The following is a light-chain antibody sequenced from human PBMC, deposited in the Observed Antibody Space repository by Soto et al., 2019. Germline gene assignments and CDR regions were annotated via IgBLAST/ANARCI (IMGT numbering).Light chain of an antibody. V-gene: IGLV2-14*03. CDR2: DVT. CDR1: SSDVGGYNF. CDR3: SSYTGSSTPVV. J-gene: IGLJ2*01. Sequence: QSVLTQPASVSGSPGQSIAISCTGTSSDVGGYNFVSWYQQHPGKAPNPLIYDVTNRPSGVSNRFSGSKSGNTASLTISGLQAEDGADYYCSSYTGSSTPVVFGGGTKLTVL.